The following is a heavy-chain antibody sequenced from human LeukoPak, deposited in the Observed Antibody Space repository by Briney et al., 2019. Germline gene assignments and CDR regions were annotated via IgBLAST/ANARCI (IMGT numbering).Heavy chain of an antibody. J-gene: IGHJ4*02. V-gene: IGHV4-39*01. Sequence: PSGTLSLTCSVSGGSIISSNYYWGWIRQPPGKGLEWIGSIYQSGSGSSYYNPSLKSRVTISGDTSKNQFFLRLSSVTAADTAVYYCASTLRFLPYRRFDYWGQGTLVTVPS. CDR3: ASTLRFLPYRRFDY. D-gene: IGHD3-3*01. CDR1: GGSIISSNYY. CDR2: IYQSGSGSS.